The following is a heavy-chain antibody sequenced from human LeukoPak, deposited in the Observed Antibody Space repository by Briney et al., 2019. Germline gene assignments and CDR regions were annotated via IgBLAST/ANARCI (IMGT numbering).Heavy chain of an antibody. CDR3: ARDLPDSSWYAPGVDP. CDR2: INPNSGGT. V-gene: IGHV1-2*02. J-gene: IGHJ5*02. CDR1: GYTFTDFY. Sequence: ASVKVSCKASGYTFTDFYIHWVRQAPGQGLEWMGWINPNSGGTNYAQKFQGRVTMTRDTPINTAYMELSSLRSDDTAVYYCARDLPDSSWYAPGVDPWGQGTLVTVSS. D-gene: IGHD6-13*01.